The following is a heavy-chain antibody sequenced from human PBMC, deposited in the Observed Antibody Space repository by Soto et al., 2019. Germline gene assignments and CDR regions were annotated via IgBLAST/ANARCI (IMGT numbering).Heavy chain of an antibody. CDR2: INPSGGST. CDR3: AREGAARPDEPENDAFDI. Sequence: QVQLVQSGAEVKKPGASVKVSCKASGYTFTSYYMHWVRQAPGQGLEWMGIINPSGGSTSYAQKFQGSVTMTRDTSTSTVYMELSSLRSEDTAVYYCAREGAARPDEPENDAFDIWGQGTMVTVSS. J-gene: IGHJ3*02. D-gene: IGHD6-6*01. V-gene: IGHV1-46*01. CDR1: GYTFTSYY.